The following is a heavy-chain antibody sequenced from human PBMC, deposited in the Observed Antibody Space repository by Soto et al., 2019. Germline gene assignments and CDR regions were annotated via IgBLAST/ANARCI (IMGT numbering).Heavy chain of an antibody. D-gene: IGHD6-13*01. CDR1: GFIFSSYS. V-gene: IGHV3-21*01. CDR2: ISDSNNYI. CDR3: ARKQEDAFDI. Sequence: GGSLRLSCAASGFIFSSYSMNWVRHAPGKGLEWVSCISDSNNYIYYVDSVKGRFTISRDNAKNSLYLQMNSLRAEDTAVYYCARKQEDAFDIWGRGTMVTVSS. J-gene: IGHJ3*02.